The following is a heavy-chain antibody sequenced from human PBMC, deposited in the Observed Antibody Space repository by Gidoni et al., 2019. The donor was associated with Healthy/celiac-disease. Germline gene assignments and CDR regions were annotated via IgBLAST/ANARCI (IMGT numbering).Heavy chain of an antibody. Sequence: EVQLLESGGGLVQPGGSLRLSCAASGFPFSSYAMSWVRQAPGKGLEWVSAISGSGGSTYYADSVKGRFTISRDNSKNTLYLQMSSLRAEDTAVYYCAKDLGTYYDFGSGSPSRGQGTLVTVSS. V-gene: IGHV3-23*01. CDR3: AKDLGTYYDFGSGSPS. CDR2: ISGSGGST. J-gene: IGHJ4*02. D-gene: IGHD3-3*01. CDR1: GFPFSSYA.